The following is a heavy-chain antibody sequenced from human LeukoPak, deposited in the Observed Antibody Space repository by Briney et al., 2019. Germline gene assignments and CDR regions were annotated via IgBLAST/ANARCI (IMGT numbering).Heavy chain of an antibody. CDR3: ARRSYRTFDY. J-gene: IGHJ4*02. Sequence: SETLSLTCAASGGSISSSNWWSWVRQPPGKGLEWIGEIYYSGSTNYNPSLKSRVTISVDTSKNQLSLKLSSVTAADTAVYYCARRSYRTFDYWGQGTLVTVSS. CDR1: GGSISSSNW. D-gene: IGHD2-2*02. V-gene: IGHV4-4*02. CDR2: IYYSGST.